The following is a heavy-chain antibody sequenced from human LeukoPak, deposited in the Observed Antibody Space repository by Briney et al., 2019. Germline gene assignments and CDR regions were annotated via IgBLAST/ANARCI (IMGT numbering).Heavy chain of an antibody. Sequence: SETLSLTCTVSGGSISSSSYYWGWIRQPPGKGLEWIGSIYYSGSTYYNPSLKSRVTISVDTSKNQFSLKLSSVTAADTAVYYCARYRVTIGFEDTANLYWGQGTLVTVSS. CDR1: GGSISSSSYY. CDR3: ARYRVTIGFEDTANLY. V-gene: IGHV4-39*07. CDR2: IYYSGST. D-gene: IGHD5-18*01. J-gene: IGHJ4*02.